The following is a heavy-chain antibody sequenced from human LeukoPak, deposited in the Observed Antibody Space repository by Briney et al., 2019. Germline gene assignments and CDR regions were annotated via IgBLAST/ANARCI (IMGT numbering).Heavy chain of an antibody. CDR1: GYTFTSYA. CDR3: ARVKVQDHGIYYYGMDV. V-gene: IGHV1-3*01. J-gene: IGHJ6*02. D-gene: IGHD1-14*01. Sequence: ASVKVSCKASGYTFTSYAMHWVRQAPGQRLEWMGWINAGNGNTKYSQKFQGRVTITTDTSATTAYVEVCSLRSEDTAVYYCARVKVQDHGIYYYGMDVWGQGTTVTVSS. CDR2: INAGNGNT.